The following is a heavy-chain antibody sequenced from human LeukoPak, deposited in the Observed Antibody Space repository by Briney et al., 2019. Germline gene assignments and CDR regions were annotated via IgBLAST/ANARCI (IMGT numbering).Heavy chain of an antibody. CDR2: MNPSGST. Sequence: SETLSLNCAGYGGSFSGYYWTWIRQTPEKGLEWIGEMNPSGSTNYNPSLKSRVTISVDTSKNQFSLELSSVTAADTAVYYCARGRQDVTMIVVVMTAVSYYLDVWGKGTTVTVS. V-gene: IGHV4-34*01. CDR3: ARGRQDVTMIVVVMTAVSYYLDV. D-gene: IGHD3-22*01. CDR1: GGSFSGYY. J-gene: IGHJ6*03.